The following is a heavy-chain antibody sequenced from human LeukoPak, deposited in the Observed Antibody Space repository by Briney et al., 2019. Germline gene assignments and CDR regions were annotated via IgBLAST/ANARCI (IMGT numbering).Heavy chain of an antibody. V-gene: IGHV3-30*02. CDR1: GFSFSSFG. Sequence: GGSLRLSCATSGFSFSSFGMHCVRQAPGKGLEWVAYIHSDVNTEYYADSVKGRFTISRDNSKNTLHLQMNSLRSADTAVYYCRYFGSGSSYTPDSWGQGTLVTVSS. CDR3: RYFGSGSSYTPDS. D-gene: IGHD3-10*01. CDR2: IHSDVNTE. J-gene: IGHJ5*01.